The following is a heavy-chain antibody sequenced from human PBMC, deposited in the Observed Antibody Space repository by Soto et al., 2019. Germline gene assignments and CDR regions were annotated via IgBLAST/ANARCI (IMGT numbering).Heavy chain of an antibody. CDR3: ATSTQSTVITFAY. Sequence: QVQLQESGPGLVKPSQTLSLTCTVSGGSISSGGYYWGWIRQPPGKGLAWIGYIYYSGSTCYNPSLKSRVTISVDARKNESSLDLHSVTAADTAMYYCATSTQSTVITFAYWGRGPLFTVAS. CDR2: IYYSGST. V-gene: IGHV4-31*03. J-gene: IGHJ4*02. CDR1: GGSISSGGYY. D-gene: IGHD4-17*01.